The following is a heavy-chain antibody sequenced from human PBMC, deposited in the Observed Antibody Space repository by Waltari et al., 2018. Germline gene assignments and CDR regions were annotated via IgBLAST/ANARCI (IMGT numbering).Heavy chain of an antibody. V-gene: IGHV1-2*06. CDR3: AREGGRGGSDY. J-gene: IGHJ4*02. CDR1: GYTFTGYY. CDR2: INPNRGGT. D-gene: IGHD2-15*01. Sequence: QVQLVQSEAEVKKPGASVKVSCKASGYTFTGYYMHWVRQAPGQGLEWMERINPNRGGTNYAQKFQGRVTMTRDTSISTAYMELSRLRSDDTAVYYCAREGGRGGSDYWGQGTLVTVSS.